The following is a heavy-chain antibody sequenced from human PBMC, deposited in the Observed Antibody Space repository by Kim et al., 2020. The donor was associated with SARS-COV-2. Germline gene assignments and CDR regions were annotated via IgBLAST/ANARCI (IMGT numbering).Heavy chain of an antibody. Sequence: SVKVSCKASGGTFSSYAISWVRQAPGQGLEWMGGIIPIFGTANYAQKFQGRVTITADESTSTAYMELSSLRSEDTAVYYWARAAIGGYSYGYHYYYMDVWGEGTAVTVSS. CDR2: IIPIFGTA. CDR1: GGTFSSYA. CDR3: ARAAIGGYSYGYHYYYMDV. V-gene: IGHV1-69*13. D-gene: IGHD5-18*01. J-gene: IGHJ6*03.